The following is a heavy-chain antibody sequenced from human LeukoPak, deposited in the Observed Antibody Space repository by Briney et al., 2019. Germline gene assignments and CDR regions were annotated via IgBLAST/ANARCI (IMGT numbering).Heavy chain of an antibody. CDR1: GGSISSYY. CDR2: IYYSGST. CDR3: ARDQGGSGWYAPTYFDY. D-gene: IGHD6-19*01. V-gene: IGHV4-59*12. Sequence: PSETLSLTCTVSGGSISSYYWSWIRQPPGKGLEWIGYIYYSGSTNYNPSLKSRVTMSIDTSKNQFSLKLSSVTAADTAVYYCARDQGGSGWYAPTYFDYWGQGTLVTVSS. J-gene: IGHJ4*02.